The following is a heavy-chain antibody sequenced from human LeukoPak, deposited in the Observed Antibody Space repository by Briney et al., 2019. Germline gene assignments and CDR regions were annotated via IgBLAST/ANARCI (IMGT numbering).Heavy chain of an antibody. J-gene: IGHJ5*02. CDR2: INPNSGGT. Sequence: ASVKVSCKASGYTFTGYYMHWVRQATGQGLEWMGWINPNSGGTNYAQKFQGRVTMTGDTSISTAYMELSRLRSDDTAVYYCAREDSFDSNWFDPWGQGTLVTVSS. CDR3: AREDSFDSNWFDP. CDR1: GYTFTGYY. D-gene: IGHD2/OR15-2a*01. V-gene: IGHV1-2*02.